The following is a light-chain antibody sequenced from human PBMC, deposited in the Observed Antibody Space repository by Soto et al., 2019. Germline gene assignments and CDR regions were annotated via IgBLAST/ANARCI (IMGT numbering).Light chain of an antibody. V-gene: IGKV1-5*03. J-gene: IGKJ4*01. CDR2: KAS. CDR3: QQYKSYPLT. Sequence: DIQMTQPPSTLSASVGDRVTITCRASQSISSWLAWYQQKPGKAPNLLIYKASTLESGVPSRFSGSGSGTEFTLTISSVQPDDFATYYYQQYKSYPLTFGGGTKGDIK. CDR1: QSISSW.